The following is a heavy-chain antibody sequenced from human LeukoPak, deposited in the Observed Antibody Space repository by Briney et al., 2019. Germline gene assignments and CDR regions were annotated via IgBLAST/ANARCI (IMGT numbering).Heavy chain of an antibody. CDR2: IYYSGST. V-gene: IGHV4-59*01. CDR1: GGSISSYY. Sequence: SETLSLTCTVSGGSISSYYWSWIRQPPGKGLEWIGYIYYSGSTNYNPSLKSRVTISVDTSKNQFSLKLSSVTAADTAVYYCARGGSGSYHIDYWGQGTLVTVSS. J-gene: IGHJ4*02. D-gene: IGHD1-26*01. CDR3: ARGGSGSYHIDY.